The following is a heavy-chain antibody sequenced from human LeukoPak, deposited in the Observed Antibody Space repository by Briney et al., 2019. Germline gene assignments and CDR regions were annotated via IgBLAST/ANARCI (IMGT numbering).Heavy chain of an antibody. CDR1: GFTFSTYN. D-gene: IGHD1-26*01. J-gene: IGHJ6*03. Sequence: KTGGSLRLSCAASGFTFSTYNMNWVRHAPGKGLEWISSITSSSYIYYADSVKGRFTISRDNAKNSLYLQMSSLSPGDTAVYFCARDPYSGNYGNYYYYYMDVWGKGTTVTISS. CDR2: ITSSSYI. V-gene: IGHV3-21*06. CDR3: ARDPYSGNYGNYYYYYMDV.